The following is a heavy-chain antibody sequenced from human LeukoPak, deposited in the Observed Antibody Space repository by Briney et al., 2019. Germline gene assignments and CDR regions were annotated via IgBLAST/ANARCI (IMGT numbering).Heavy chain of an antibody. CDR3: SRESGAFCPFGY. J-gene: IGHJ4*02. Sequence: SETLSLTCGVSGGSIRSTNWWSWVRQPPGQVLEWIGEISLSGQANFNPSLNGRVTMSLDESRNQLSLKLTYVTAADTAIYYCSRESGAFCPFGYWGQGTLVIVPP. D-gene: IGHD1-26*01. CDR2: ISLSGQA. V-gene: IGHV4/OR15-8*02. CDR1: GGSIRSTNW.